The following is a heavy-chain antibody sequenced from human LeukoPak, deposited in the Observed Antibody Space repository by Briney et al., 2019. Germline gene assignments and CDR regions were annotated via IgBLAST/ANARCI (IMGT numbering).Heavy chain of an antibody. CDR3: ARDGEYSSSWNWFDP. Sequence: HPGGSLRLSCAASGFTFSSYGMHWVRQAPGKGLEWVAVIWYDGSNKYYADSVKGRFTISRDNSKNTLYLQMGSLRAEDMAVYYWARDGEYSSSWNWFDPWGLGTLVTVSS. V-gene: IGHV3-33*01. CDR2: IWYDGSNK. D-gene: IGHD6-13*01. J-gene: IGHJ5*02. CDR1: GFTFSSYG.